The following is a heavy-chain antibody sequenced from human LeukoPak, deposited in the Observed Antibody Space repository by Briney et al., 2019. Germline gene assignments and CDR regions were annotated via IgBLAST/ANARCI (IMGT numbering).Heavy chain of an antibody. J-gene: IGHJ4*02. CDR3: ARRNPTAAGFD. V-gene: IGHV4-59*08. Sequence: SETLSLTCTVSGGSFSTYYWSWIRQPPGKGLEWIGYIYYSGSTDYNPSLKGRVTMSEDTSKNQFSLKLTSVTAADTAVYYCARRNPTAAGFDWGQGALVTVSS. D-gene: IGHD6-13*01. CDR1: GGSFSTYY. CDR2: IYYSGST.